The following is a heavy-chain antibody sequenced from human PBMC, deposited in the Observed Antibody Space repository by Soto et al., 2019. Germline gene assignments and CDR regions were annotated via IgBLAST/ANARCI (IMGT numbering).Heavy chain of an antibody. CDR3: ARDNTAYYYMDV. D-gene: IGHD4-17*01. J-gene: IGHJ6*03. CDR1: GVSVSSNY. V-gene: IGHV3-66*01. CDR2: ICGGST. Sequence: ETLSLSCAASGVSVSSNYMGWVRQAPGKGLEWVSVICGGSTYYADFVKDRFTISRDNSKNTLYLQMNNLRAEDTAVYYCARDNTAYYYMDVWGKGTTVTVSS.